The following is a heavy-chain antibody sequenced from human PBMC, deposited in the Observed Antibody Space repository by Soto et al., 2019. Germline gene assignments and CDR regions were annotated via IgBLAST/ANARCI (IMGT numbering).Heavy chain of an antibody. D-gene: IGHD6-6*01. CDR3: ARGYGSCFDC. Sequence: SETLSLTCTVSGGSISSYYWSWIRQPPGKGLEWIGYIYYSGSTNYNPSLKRRGTISVDTSKNQFSLKLSSVTAADTAVYYCARGYGSCFDCWGQGTLVTVSS. V-gene: IGHV4-59*08. J-gene: IGHJ4*02. CDR2: IYYSGST. CDR1: GGSISSYY.